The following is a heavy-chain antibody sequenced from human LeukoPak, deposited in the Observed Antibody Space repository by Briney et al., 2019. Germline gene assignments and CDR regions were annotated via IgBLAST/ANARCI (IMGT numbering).Heavy chain of an antibody. CDR3: ARERDYSGWQFVY. CDR2: IYSSGIT. Sequence: GGSLRLSCAASGLTVSSNYMTRVRQAPRKGLEWVSVIYSSGITYYADSVKGRFTISRDNSKNTLYLQMNSLRAEDTAVYYCARERDYSGWQFVYWGQGTLVTVSS. J-gene: IGHJ4*02. D-gene: IGHD6-19*01. V-gene: IGHV3-53*01. CDR1: GLTVSSNY.